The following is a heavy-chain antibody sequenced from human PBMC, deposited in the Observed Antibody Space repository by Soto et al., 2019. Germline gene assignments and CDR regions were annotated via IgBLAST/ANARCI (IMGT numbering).Heavy chain of an antibody. J-gene: IGHJ4*02. V-gene: IGHV3-23*01. CDR3: AKDRRKSGYESY. D-gene: IGHD5-12*01. CDR2: ISGSGGST. Sequence: APGKGLEWVSTISGSGGSTYYADSVKGRFTISRDNSKNTLYLQMNSLRAEDTAVYYCAKDRRKSGYESYWGQGTLVTVSS.